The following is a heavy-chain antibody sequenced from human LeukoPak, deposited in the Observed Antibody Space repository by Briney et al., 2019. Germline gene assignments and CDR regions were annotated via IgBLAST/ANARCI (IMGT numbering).Heavy chain of an antibody. J-gene: IGHJ4*02. D-gene: IGHD3-10*01. CDR1: GYTFTDYT. V-gene: IGHV1-2*02. CDR3: ARAKPKNMVRGLIMRRESRYYFDY. CDR2: INPNSGGT. Sequence: ASVKVSCKASGYTFTDYTLHWVRQAPGQGLEWMGWINPNSGGTIYAQQFQGRVTMTRDTSISTAYMELSRLRSDDTAVYYCARAKPKNMVRGLIMRRESRYYFDYWGQGTLVTVSS.